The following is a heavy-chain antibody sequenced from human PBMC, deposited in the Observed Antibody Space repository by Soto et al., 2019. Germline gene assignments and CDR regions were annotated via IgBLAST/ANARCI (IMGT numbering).Heavy chain of an antibody. CDR3: ARGLLLAAGINWFDP. D-gene: IGHD6-13*01. J-gene: IGHJ5*02. Sequence: GASVKVSCKASGYTFTSYDINWVRQATGQGLEWMGWMNPNSGNTGYAQKFQGRVTMTRNTSISTAYMELSSLRSEETAVYYCARGLLLAAGINWFDPWGQGTLVTVSS. V-gene: IGHV1-8*01. CDR1: GYTFTSYD. CDR2: MNPNSGNT.